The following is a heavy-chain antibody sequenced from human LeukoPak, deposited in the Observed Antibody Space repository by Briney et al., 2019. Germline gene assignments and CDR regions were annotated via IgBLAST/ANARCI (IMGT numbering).Heavy chain of an antibody. CDR2: IYQSGDT. CDR3: ARHKSPLPLH. D-gene: IGHD3-10*01. Sequence: QVQLQESGPGLVKPSQTLPLTCTVSGGSITSGGYYWSWIRQAPGKGLEWIGYIYQSGDTYSNPSLKSRATVSMDRSRNQFSLNLTSVTAADTAVYYCARHKSPLPLHWGQGTLVTVSS. J-gene: IGHJ4*02. V-gene: IGHV4-30-2*01. CDR1: GGSITSGGYY.